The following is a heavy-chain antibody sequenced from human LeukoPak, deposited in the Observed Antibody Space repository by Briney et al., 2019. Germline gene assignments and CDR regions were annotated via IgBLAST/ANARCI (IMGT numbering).Heavy chain of an antibody. V-gene: IGHV3-48*01. J-gene: IGHJ3*02. CDR1: TFTFSSYS. Sequence: GVSLTLSCAAYTFTFSSYSMNWLRQAPGKGLEWVTYVCAIDSNTISYVHSVMTRFTITRDNAKNSVFLQMNSLRAEDTAVYYCARELHSAFDIWGEGTMVTVSS. CDR2: VCAIDSNTI. CDR3: ARELHSAFDI.